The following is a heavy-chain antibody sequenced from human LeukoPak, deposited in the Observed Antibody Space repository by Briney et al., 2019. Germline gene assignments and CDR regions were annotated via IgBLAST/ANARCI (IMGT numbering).Heavy chain of an antibody. V-gene: IGHV1-69*04. CDR3: ARDHCSSTSCYYDY. D-gene: IGHD2-2*01. CDR1: GGTFSSYA. CDR2: IIPILGIA. J-gene: IGHJ4*02. Sequence: GASVKVSCKASGGTFSSYAISWVRQAPGQGLEWMGRIIPILGIANYAQKFQGRVTITADKSTSTAYMELSSLRSEDTAVSYCARDHCSSTSCYYDYWGQGTLVTVSS.